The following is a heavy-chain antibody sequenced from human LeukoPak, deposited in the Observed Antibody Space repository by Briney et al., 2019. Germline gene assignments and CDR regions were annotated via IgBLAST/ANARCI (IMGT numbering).Heavy chain of an antibody. D-gene: IGHD6-13*01. CDR3: ARTIAQYTNTWLYYYYGLDV. CDR1: GFSFRSFA. Sequence: GGSLRLSCTASGFSFRSFAMSWVRQAPGQGLEWVSSISGGGEDTYYADSVKGRFTISRDNSETTLYLQMNSLGADDTALYYCARTIAQYTNTWLYYYYGLDVWGQGTTVTVCS. V-gene: IGHV3-23*01. CDR2: ISGGGEDT. J-gene: IGHJ6*02.